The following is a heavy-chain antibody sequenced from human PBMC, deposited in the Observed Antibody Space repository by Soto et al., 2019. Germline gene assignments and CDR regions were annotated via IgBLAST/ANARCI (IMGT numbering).Heavy chain of an antibody. V-gene: IGHV3-23*01. CDR3: AKDRIVVAVPSGDFDP. CDR2: ISGSGDST. Sequence: GGSLRLSCAASGFTFSTYAMSWVRQAPGKGLEWVSSISGSGDSTYYADSVKGRFTISRDNPKNTLYLQMNSLRAEDTAVYYCAKDRIVVAVPSGDFDPWGQGTLVTV. CDR1: GFTFSTYA. D-gene: IGHD2-21*01. J-gene: IGHJ5*02.